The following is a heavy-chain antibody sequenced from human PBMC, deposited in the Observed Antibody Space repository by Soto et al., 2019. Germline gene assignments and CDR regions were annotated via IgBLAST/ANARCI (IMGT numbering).Heavy chain of an antibody. V-gene: IGHV1-69*13. Sequence: SVKVSCKASGGSFTYTLSWVRQAPGQGLEWMGGIIPIFGTANYAQKFQGRVTITADESTKTAYMELSTLGSEDTAVYYCARLHSHGTYGMDVWGQGTTVTVSS. CDR2: IIPIFGTA. CDR3: ARLHSHGTYGMDV. D-gene: IGHD5-18*01. J-gene: IGHJ6*02. CDR1: GGSFTYT.